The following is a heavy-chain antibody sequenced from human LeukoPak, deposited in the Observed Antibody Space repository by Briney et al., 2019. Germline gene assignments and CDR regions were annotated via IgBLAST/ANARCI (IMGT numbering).Heavy chain of an antibody. CDR3: AKDRSFGRSDGFDI. Sequence: GGSLRLSCAASGFTVSSNYMSWVRQAPGKGLEWVSVIYSGGSTYYADSVKGIFTISRDNSKNTLYLQMNSLRAEDTAVYYCAKDRSFGRSDGFDIWGQGTMVTVSS. CDR2: IYSGGST. CDR1: GFTVSSNY. D-gene: IGHD2-15*01. V-gene: IGHV3-66*01. J-gene: IGHJ3*02.